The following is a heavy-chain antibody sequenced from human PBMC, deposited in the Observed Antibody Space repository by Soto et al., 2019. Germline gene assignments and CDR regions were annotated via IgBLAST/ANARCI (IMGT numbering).Heavy chain of an antibody. Sequence: GGSLRLSCAASGFTFSSYAMHWVRQAPGKGLEWVAVISYDGSNKYYADSVKGRFTISRDNSKNTLYLQMNSLRAEDTAVYYCARDLAVTTYWFDPWGQGTLVTVSS. J-gene: IGHJ5*02. D-gene: IGHD4-17*01. V-gene: IGHV3-30-3*01. CDR3: ARDLAVTTYWFDP. CDR2: ISYDGSNK. CDR1: GFTFSSYA.